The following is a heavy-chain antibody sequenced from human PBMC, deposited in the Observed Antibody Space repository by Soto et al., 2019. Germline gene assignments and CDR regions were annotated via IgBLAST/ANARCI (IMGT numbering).Heavy chain of an antibody. CDR2: IRTKANDYAT. V-gene: IGHV3-73*02. J-gene: IGHJ4*02. CDR3: TPTVTLRGFDY. D-gene: IGHD4-17*01. CDR1: GFTFSGSA. Sequence: EVQLVESGGGLVQPGGSLKLSCAASGFTFSGSAMHWVRQTSGKGLEWVGRIRTKANDYATVYSASVKGRFTISRDDSKNTAYLQMSSLRPEDTAVYYCTPTVTLRGFDYWGQGTLVTVSS.